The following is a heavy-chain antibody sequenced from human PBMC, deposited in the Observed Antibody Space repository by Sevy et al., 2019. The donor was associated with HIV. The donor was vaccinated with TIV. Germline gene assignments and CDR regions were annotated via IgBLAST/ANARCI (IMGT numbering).Heavy chain of an antibody. CDR3: ARDDQPGGSGYSYYDFWSGYSQPRSPYFDY. V-gene: IGHV3-7*03. D-gene: IGHD3-3*01. J-gene: IGHJ4*02. CDR2: IKQDGSEK. Sequence: GGSLRLSCAASGFTFSSYWMSWVRQAPGKGLEWVDNIKQDGSEKYYVDSVKGRFTISRDNAKNSLYLQMNSLRAEDTAVYYCARDDQPGGSGYSYYDFWSGYSQPRSPYFDYWGQGTLVTVSS. CDR1: GFTFSSYW.